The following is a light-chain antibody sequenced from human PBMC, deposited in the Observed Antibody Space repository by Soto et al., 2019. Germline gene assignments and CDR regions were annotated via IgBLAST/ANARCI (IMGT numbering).Light chain of an antibody. CDR2: GAS. J-gene: IGKJ3*01. Sequence: EIVLTQSPGTLSLSPGERATLTCRASQSISSSYLAWHQQKPSQAPSLLIYGASSRAAGIPDRISGSGSATDFTLTISRLEAEDVAVYYCQQYGSSPRTFGPGTKVDIK. CDR3: QQYGSSPRT. CDR1: QSISSSY. V-gene: IGKV3-20*01.